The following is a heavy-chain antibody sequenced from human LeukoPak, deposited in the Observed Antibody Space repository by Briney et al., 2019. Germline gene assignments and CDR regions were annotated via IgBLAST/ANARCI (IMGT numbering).Heavy chain of an antibody. CDR3: ASAYYDFWSGPPLLGMDV. V-gene: IGHV3-30-3*01. CDR2: ISYDGSNK. J-gene: IGHJ6*02. D-gene: IGHD3-3*01. CDR1: GFTFSSYA. Sequence: GGSLRLSCAASGFTFSSYATHWVRQAPGKGLEWVAVISYDGSNKYYADSVKGRFTISRDNSKNTLYLQMNSLRAEDTAVYYCASAYYDFWSGPPLLGMDVWGQGTTVTVSS.